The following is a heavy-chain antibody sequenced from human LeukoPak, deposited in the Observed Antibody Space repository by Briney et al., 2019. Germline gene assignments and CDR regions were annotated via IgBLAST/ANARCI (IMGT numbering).Heavy chain of an antibody. CDR2: IYPGDSDT. V-gene: IGHV5-51*01. J-gene: IGHJ3*02. CDR1: GYSFTNYW. CDR3: ARQYDYYDSSGYRLDAFDI. Sequence: GESLKISCKGSGYSFTNYWIGWVRQMPGKGLEWMGIIYPGDSDTRYSPSFQGQVTISADKSISTAYLQWSSLKASDTAMYYCARQYDYYDSSGYRLDAFDIWGQGTMVTVSS. D-gene: IGHD3-22*01.